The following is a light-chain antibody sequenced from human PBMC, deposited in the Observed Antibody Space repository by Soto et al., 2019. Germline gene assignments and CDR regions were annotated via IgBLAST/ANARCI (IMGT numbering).Light chain of an antibody. J-gene: IGKJ4*01. CDR2: DAS. Sequence: EVLLTQSPATLSASPGESVTLSCRASQSINTFLAWYQQKPGQAPRLLIYDASSRAAGVPARFSGRGSGTDFTLTINSLEPEDFAVYHCQQRSIWPLSCGGGTRVE. V-gene: IGKV3-11*01. CDR1: QSINTF. CDR3: QQRSIWPLS.